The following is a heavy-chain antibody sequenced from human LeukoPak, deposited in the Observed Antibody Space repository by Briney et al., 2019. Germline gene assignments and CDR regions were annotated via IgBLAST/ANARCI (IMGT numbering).Heavy chain of an antibody. J-gene: IGHJ4*02. V-gene: IGHV1-46*01. D-gene: IGHD3-22*01. CDR1: GYTFTSYY. CDR3: ARVLVDYYDSSGPDY. CDR2: INPSGGST. Sequence: ASVKVSCKASGYTFTSYYMHWVRQAPGQGLEWMGIINPSGGSTSYAQKFQGRVTMTRDTSTSTVYMELSSLRSEDTAVYYCARVLVDYYDSSGPDYWGQGTLVTVSS.